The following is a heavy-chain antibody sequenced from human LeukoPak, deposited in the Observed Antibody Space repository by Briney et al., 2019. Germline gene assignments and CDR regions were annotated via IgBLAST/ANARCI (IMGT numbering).Heavy chain of an antibody. CDR3: TRMTTGHDY. CDR1: GVSFDDYY. CDR2: INHSGYT. Sequence: PSETLSLTCAVSGVSFDDYYWSWVRQTPGKGLEWIGEINHSGYTNDSPSLKSRVSLSIDTSRKQFSLNLRSVTVADAGIYYCTRMTTGHDYWGQGTLVTVSS. V-gene: IGHV4-34*01. J-gene: IGHJ4*02. D-gene: IGHD4-17*01.